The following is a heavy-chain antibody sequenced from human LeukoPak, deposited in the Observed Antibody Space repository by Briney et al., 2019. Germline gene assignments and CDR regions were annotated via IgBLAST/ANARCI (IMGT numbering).Heavy chain of an antibody. CDR1: GYTFTGYY. CDR2: INPNSGGT. J-gene: IGHJ3*02. V-gene: IGHV1-2*02. D-gene: IGHD6-19*01. CDR3: AREVAVPGVNAFDI. Sequence: EASVTVSCKASGYTFTGYYMHWVRQAPGQGLEWMGWINPNSGGTNYAQKFQGRVTMTRDTSISTAYMELSWLRSDDTAVYYCAREVAVPGVNAFDIWGQGTRVTVSS.